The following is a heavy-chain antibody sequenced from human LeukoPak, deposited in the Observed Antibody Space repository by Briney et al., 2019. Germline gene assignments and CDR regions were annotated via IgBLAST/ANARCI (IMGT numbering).Heavy chain of an antibody. D-gene: IGHD3-22*01. CDR2: IYYSGST. Sequence: SETLSLTCTVSGGSISSYYWSWIRQPPGKGLEWIGSIYYSGSTYYNPSLKSRVTISVDTSKNQFSLKLSSVTAADTAVYYCAREEYYYDSSGYYHPYFDYWGQGTLVTVSS. V-gene: IGHV4-59*12. CDR3: AREEYYYDSSGYYHPYFDY. CDR1: GGSISSYY. J-gene: IGHJ4*02.